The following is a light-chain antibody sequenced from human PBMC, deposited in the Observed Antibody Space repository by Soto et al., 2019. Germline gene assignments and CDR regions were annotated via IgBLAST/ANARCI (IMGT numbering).Light chain of an antibody. J-gene: IGLJ2*01. CDR2: GSD. CDR1: SSNIGSKA. Sequence: QSVLTQPPSASGTPGQRVTISCSGSSSNIGSKAVEWYQQLPGTAPKLLIYGSDQRPSGVPDRFSGSRSGTSASLAISGLQSEDEADYYCAGWDDSLNGVVFGGGTQLTVL. V-gene: IGLV1-44*01. CDR3: AGWDDSLNGVV.